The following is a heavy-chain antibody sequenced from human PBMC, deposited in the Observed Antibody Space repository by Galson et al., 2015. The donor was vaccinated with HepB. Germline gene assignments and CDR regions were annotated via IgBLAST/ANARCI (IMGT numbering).Heavy chain of an antibody. D-gene: IGHD1-1*01. V-gene: IGHV1-3*01. J-gene: IGHJ6*02. CDR3: ARETNPRGYYYYYGMDV. CDR2: INAGNGNT. CDR1: GYTFTSYA. Sequence: SVKVSCKASGYTFTSYAMHWVRQAPGQRLEWMGWINAGNGNTKYSQKFQGRVTITRDTSASTAYMELSSLRSEDTAVYYCARETNPRGYYYYYGMDVWGQGTTVTVSS.